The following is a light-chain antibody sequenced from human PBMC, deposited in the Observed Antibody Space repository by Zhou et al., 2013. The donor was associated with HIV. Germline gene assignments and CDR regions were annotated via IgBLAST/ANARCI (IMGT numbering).Light chain of an antibody. CDR2: AAS. CDR3: QQSYTTPYT. J-gene: IGKJ2*01. CDR1: QDISTW. V-gene: IGKV1-12*01. Sequence: DIQLTQSPSSVSASVGDRVTITCRASQDISTWVAWYQQKPGKAPSLLIHAASSLQSGVPSRFSGSGSGADFTLTISSLQPEDFATYYCQQSYTTPYTFGQGTKLEIK.